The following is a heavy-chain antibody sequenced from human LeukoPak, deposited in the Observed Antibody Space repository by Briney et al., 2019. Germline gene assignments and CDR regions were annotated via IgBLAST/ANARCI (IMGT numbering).Heavy chain of an antibody. J-gene: IGHJ3*02. D-gene: IGHD2-15*01. CDR1: GFTFSGSA. V-gene: IGHV3-73*01. CDR3: TRYAETYCSGGSCYPRAFDI. Sequence: PGGSLRHSCAASGFTFSGSAMHWVRQASGKGLEWVGRIRSKANSYATAYAASVKGRFTISRDDSKNTAYLQMNSLKTEDTAVYYCTRYAETYCSGGSCYPRAFDIWGQGTMVTVSS. CDR2: IRSKANSYAT.